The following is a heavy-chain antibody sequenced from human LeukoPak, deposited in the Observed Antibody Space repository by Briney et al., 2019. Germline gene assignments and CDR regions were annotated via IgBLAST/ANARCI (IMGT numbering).Heavy chain of an antibody. CDR3: ARVGITMIPFDY. CDR1: GYTFTSYG. CDR2: ISAYNGNT. D-gene: IGHD3-22*01. Sequence: ASVKVSCKASGYTFTSYGISWVGQAPGQRREGMGWISAYNGNTNYAQKLQGRVTMTTDTSTSTAYMELRSLRSDDTAVYYCARVGITMIPFDYSGQGTLVTVSS. J-gene: IGHJ4*02. V-gene: IGHV1-18*01.